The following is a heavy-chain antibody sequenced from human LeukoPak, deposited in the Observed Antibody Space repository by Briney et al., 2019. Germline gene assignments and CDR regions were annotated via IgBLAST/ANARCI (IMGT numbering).Heavy chain of an antibody. D-gene: IGHD3-10*01. V-gene: IGHV1-18*01. CDR1: GYTFTSYG. J-gene: IGHJ6*03. CDR3: ARGPRITVVRGGQWYYYMDV. CDR2: ISAYNGNT. Sequence: ASVKVSCKASGYTFTSYGISWVRQAPGQGLEWMGWISAYNGNTNYAQKLQGRVTMTTDTSTSTAYMELRSLRSDDTAVYYCARGPRITVVRGGQWYYYMDVWGKGTTVTISS.